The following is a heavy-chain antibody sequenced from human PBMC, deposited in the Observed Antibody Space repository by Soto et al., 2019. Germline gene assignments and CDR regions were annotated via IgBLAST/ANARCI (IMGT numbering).Heavy chain of an antibody. CDR1: GFIFSNYG. Sequence: QVQMVESGGGVVQPGRSLRLSCAASGFIFSNYGIHWVRQAPGKGLEWVAVVWYDGSNKYYADSVRGRFTISRDGFKNTVYLQMNSLRAEDTAVSYGERDVTVTVAYYGMDVWGQGTTVTVSS. CDR3: ERDVTVTVAYYGMDV. V-gene: IGHV3-33*01. J-gene: IGHJ6*02. D-gene: IGHD4-4*01. CDR2: VWYDGSNK.